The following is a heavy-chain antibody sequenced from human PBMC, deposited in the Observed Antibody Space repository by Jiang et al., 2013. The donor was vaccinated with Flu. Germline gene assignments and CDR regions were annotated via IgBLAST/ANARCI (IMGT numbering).Heavy chain of an antibody. CDR2: INADNSDT. J-gene: IGHJ6*01. V-gene: IGHV1-3*01. D-gene: IGHD6-19*01. Sequence: GAEVKKPGASVRVSCKASGYTFTSHSIHWVRQAPGQGLEWMGWINADNSDTYYSPKFQDRITFTRDTSASAAYLEFSSLRSEDTAVYYCARDGEQWLDYY. CDR1: GYTFTSHS. CDR3: ARDGEQWLDYY.